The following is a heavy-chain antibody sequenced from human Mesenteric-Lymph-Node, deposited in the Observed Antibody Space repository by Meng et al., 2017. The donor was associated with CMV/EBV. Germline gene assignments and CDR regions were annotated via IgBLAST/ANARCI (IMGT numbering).Heavy chain of an antibody. CDR3: ARHRGRDGCDS. V-gene: IGHV4-39*07. Sequence: SETLSLTCTVSGGSISSSNYYWGWIRQLPGKGLEWLGNIYYSGSPSYNPSLKSRVTISLDTSKNQFSLKLNSVTAADTAMYYCARHRGRDGCDSWGQGTLVTVSS. CDR1: GGSISSSNYY. CDR2: IYYSGSP. J-gene: IGHJ4*02. D-gene: IGHD5-24*01.